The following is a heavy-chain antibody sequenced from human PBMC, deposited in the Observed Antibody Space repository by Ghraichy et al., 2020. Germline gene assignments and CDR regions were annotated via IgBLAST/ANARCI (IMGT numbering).Heavy chain of an antibody. V-gene: IGHV1-46*01. J-gene: IGHJ5*02. CDR1: GYTFTSYY. CDR3: ARANYDILSSGGWENWFDP. D-gene: IGHD3-9*01. CDR2: INPSGGST. Sequence: ASVKVSCKASGYTFTSYYMHWVRQAPGQGLEWMGIINPSGGSTSYAQKFQGRVTMTRDTSTSTVYMELSSLRSEDTAVYYCARANYDILSSGGWENWFDPWGQGTLVTVSS.